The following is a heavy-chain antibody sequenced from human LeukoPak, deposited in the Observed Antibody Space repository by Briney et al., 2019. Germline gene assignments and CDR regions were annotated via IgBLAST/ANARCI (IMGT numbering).Heavy chain of an antibody. Sequence: PGGSLRLSCTASGFTFSGYSMNWIRQAPGKGLEWVSSFGTRSTSIYHAGSVKGRFAISRDNAKNSLYLQMNSLRAEDTAVYYCAKTFLTVLYGMDVWGQGTTVTVSS. CDR3: AKTFLTVLYGMDV. J-gene: IGHJ6*02. V-gene: IGHV3-21*04. CDR1: GFTFSGYS. D-gene: IGHD3-9*01. CDR2: FGTRSTSI.